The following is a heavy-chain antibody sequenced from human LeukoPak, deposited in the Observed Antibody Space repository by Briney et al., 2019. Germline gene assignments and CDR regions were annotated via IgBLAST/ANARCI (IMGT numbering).Heavy chain of an antibody. J-gene: IGHJ4*02. D-gene: IGHD3-3*01. CDR3: TRAYWIGFHFDS. Sequence: SETLSLTCSVSGGSISSGDYFWTWIRQPPGKGLEYIGYIYYSGTTYYNPSLKSRITMSVDMSANQFSLRLTSVSTADTAVYYCTRAYWIGFHFDSWGQGILVSVSS. CDR1: GGSISSGDYF. V-gene: IGHV4-30-4*01. CDR2: IYYSGTT.